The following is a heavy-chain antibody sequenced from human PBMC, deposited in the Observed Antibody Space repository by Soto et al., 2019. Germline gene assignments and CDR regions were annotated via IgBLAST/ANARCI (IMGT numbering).Heavy chain of an antibody. J-gene: IGHJ4*02. Sequence: QVQLQESGPGLVKPSQTLSLTCTVSGGSISSGGYYWSWIRQHPGKGLEWIGYIYYSGSTYYNPSLKRRVTISVDTSKNQFSLKLSSVTAADTAVYYCAREKRGSSSRMYDYWGQGTLVTVSS. CDR1: GGSISSGGYY. D-gene: IGHD6-13*01. CDR2: IYYSGST. V-gene: IGHV4-31*03. CDR3: AREKRGSSSRMYDY.